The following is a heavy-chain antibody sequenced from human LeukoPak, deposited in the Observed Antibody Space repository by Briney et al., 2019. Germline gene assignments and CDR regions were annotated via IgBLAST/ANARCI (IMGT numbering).Heavy chain of an antibody. J-gene: IGHJ4*02. V-gene: IGHV3-30*02. CDR1: GFTFSSYG. CDR3: AKCLSDLNYFDY. CDR2: IRYDGSNK. Sequence: GGSLRLSCAASGFTFSSYGMHWVRQAPGKGLEWVTFIRYDGSNKYYADSVKGRFTISRNSSKNTLYLQMNSLRAEDTAVYYCAKCLSDLNYFDYWGQGTLVTVSS.